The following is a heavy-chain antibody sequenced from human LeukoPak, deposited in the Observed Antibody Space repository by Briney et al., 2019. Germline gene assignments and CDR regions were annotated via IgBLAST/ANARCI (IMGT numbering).Heavy chain of an antibody. Sequence: SQTLSLTCAISGDSVSSNSVGWNWIRQSPSRGLEWLGRTYYKSKWYNDYAVSVKSRITINPDTSKNQFSLQLNSVTPEDTAVYYCASSLRSDAFDIWGQGTMVAVSS. CDR2: TYYKSKWYN. CDR3: ASSLRSDAFDI. J-gene: IGHJ3*02. V-gene: IGHV6-1*01. CDR1: GDSVSSNSVG.